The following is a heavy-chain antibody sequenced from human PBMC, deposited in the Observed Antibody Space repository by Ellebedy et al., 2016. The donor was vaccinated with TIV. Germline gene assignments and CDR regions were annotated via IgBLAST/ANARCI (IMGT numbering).Heavy chain of an antibody. CDR3: GRATPRYFDVVTGYGLVDF. J-gene: IGHJ4*02. Sequence: AASVKVSCKASGFAYTTYGISWVRQAPGQGLEWMGVINPSGGPPRYAQKFQGRVTLTTDTSTSAVYMELSTLNSEDTAVDYCGRATPRYFDVVTGYGLVDFWGLGTLVAVSS. CDR1: GFAYTTYG. V-gene: IGHV1-46*01. D-gene: IGHD3-9*01. CDR2: INPSGGPP.